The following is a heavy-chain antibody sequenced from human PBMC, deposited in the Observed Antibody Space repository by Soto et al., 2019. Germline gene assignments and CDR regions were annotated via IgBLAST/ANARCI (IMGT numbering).Heavy chain of an antibody. CDR1: GFTFGNYY. Sequence: PGGSLRLSCAASGFTFGNYYMGWIRQAPGKGLEWVSYISRSADTIYYPDSAKGRLTISRDNAKNSLFLQMNSLRVEDTAVYYCARDSSGYDFGFDLWGQGTLVTVSS. CDR2: ISRSADTI. V-gene: IGHV3-11*01. J-gene: IGHJ4*02. CDR3: ARDSSGYDFGFDL. D-gene: IGHD5-12*01.